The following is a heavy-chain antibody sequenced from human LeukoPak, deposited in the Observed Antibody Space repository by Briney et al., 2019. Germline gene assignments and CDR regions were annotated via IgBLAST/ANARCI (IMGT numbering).Heavy chain of an antibody. V-gene: IGHV1-18*01. J-gene: IGHJ4*02. CDR1: SYSFIDYG. CDR3: ARVASYDLLTGYYLEY. Sequence: GASVKVSCKDSSYSFIDYGFTWVRQAPGQGLEYMGWISGYNGNTNYAEKLQDRVTLTADASTTTVYMELRSLTSDDTAVYYCARVASYDLLTGYYLEYWGQGTLVTVSS. CDR2: ISGYNGNT. D-gene: IGHD3-9*01.